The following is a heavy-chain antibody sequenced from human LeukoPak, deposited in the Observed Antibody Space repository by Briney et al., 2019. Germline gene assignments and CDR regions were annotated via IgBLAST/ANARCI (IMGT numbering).Heavy chain of an antibody. CDR2: IYNSGNT. J-gene: IGHJ4*02. CDR3: ASYGY. V-gene: IGHV4-31*11. CDR1: GGSFSGYY. D-gene: IGHD3-10*01. Sequence: PSETLSLTCAVYGGSFSGYYWSWIRQHPGQGLEWIGYIYNSGNTYYNPSLKSRVTISVDTSKNQFSLKLSSVTAADTAVYYCASYGYWGQGTLVTVSS.